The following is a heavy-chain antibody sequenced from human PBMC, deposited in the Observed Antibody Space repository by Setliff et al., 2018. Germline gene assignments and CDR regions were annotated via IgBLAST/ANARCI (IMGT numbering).Heavy chain of an antibody. CDR3: ARERYFDWFFED. CDR2: IQGSGNT. J-gene: IGHJ4*01. CDR1: GGSVGSGNFY. D-gene: IGHD3-9*01. Sequence: KTSETLSLTCTVSGGSVGSGNFYWSWIRQTAGKGLEWIGLIQGSGNTNYNPSLQSRVTISIDTSKNQFSLKMTSVTAADTALYYCARERYFDWFFEDWGHGTLVTVSS. V-gene: IGHV4-61*02.